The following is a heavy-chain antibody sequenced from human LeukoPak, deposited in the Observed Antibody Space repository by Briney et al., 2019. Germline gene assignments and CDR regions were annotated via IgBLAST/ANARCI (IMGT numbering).Heavy chain of an antibody. CDR2: ISYDGSNK. CDR3: ARRNHYDSKGIDY. D-gene: IGHD3-22*01. Sequence: GGSLRLSCAASGFTFSNYAMHWVRQAPGKGLEWVALISYDGSNKYFADSVKGRFTISRDNSKNTLYLQMSSLRPEDTAVYYCARRNHYDSKGIDYWGQGTLVTVSS. J-gene: IGHJ4*02. V-gene: IGHV3-30*04. CDR1: GFTFSNYA.